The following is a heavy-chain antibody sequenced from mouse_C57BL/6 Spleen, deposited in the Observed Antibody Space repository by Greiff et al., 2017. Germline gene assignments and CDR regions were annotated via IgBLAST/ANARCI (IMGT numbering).Heavy chain of an antibody. V-gene: IGHV1-72*01. Sequence: QVQLQQPGAELVKPGASVKLSCKASGYTFTSYWMHWVKQRPGRGLEWIGRIDPNSGGTKYNEKFKSKATLTVDKRSSTAYMQLSSLTSADSAVYYCARDYYGSSYVGYWYFDVWGTGTTVTVSS. CDR3: ARDYYGSSYVGYWYFDV. D-gene: IGHD1-1*01. CDR1: GYTFTSYW. CDR2: IDPNSGGT. J-gene: IGHJ1*03.